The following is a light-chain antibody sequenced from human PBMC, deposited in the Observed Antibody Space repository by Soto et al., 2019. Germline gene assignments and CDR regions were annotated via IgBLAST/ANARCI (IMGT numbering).Light chain of an antibody. Sequence: LSPSPGTLSFSPGERVTLSCRASQSVASSYLAWYQQKPGRAPRLLFYSASSMDTGIPDRFSGSGSGTDFTLTISRLEPEDFAVYYCHHFGSLPETFGQGTKVDIK. J-gene: IGKJ1*01. V-gene: IGKV3-20*01. CDR3: HHFGSLPET. CDR1: QSVASSY. CDR2: SAS.